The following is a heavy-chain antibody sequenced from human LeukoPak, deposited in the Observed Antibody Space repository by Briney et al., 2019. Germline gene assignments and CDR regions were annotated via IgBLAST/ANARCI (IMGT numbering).Heavy chain of an antibody. CDR1: GGSFSGYY. D-gene: IGHD2-2*01. J-gene: IGHJ5*02. V-gene: IGHV4-34*01. CDR3: ARGMNLGYCSSTSYPGGFWFDP. Sequence: SETLSLTCAVYGGSFSGYYWSWIRQPPGKGLEWIGEINHSGSTNYNPSLKSRVTISVDTSKNQFSLKLSSVTAADTAVYYCARGMNLGYCSSTSYPGGFWFDPWGQGTLVTVSS. CDR2: INHSGST.